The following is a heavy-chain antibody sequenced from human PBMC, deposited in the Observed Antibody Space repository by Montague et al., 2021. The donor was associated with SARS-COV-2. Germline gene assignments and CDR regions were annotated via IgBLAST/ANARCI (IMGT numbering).Heavy chain of an antibody. Sequence: SETLSLTCAVYGGSFSGYYWSWIRQPPGKGLEWLGDINHTGSTNYNPSLKSRVTISVDTPKNQFSLKLRSVTAADTAVYYCARVRYYCSVTSWGMDVWGQGATVTVSS. CDR2: INHTGST. CDR1: GGSFSGYY. CDR3: ARVRYYCSVTSWGMDV. V-gene: IGHV4-34*01. J-gene: IGHJ6*02. D-gene: IGHD3-10*01.